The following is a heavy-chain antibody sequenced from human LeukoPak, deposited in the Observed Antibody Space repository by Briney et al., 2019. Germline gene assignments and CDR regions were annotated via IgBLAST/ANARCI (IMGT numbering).Heavy chain of an antibody. V-gene: IGHV4-4*07. CDR2: IYTSGST. CDR3: VREGYGFSFDY. CDR1: GGSISSYY. D-gene: IGHD5-18*01. J-gene: IGHJ4*02. Sequence: ASETLSLTCSVSGGSISSYYWSWIRQPAGKGLEWIGRIYTSGSTDYNPSLKSRVSMSVDTSKNQFSLKLSSVTAADTAVYYCVREGYGFSFDYWGQGTLVTVYS.